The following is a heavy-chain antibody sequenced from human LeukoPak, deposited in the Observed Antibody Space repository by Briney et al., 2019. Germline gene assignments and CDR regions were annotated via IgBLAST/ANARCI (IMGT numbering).Heavy chain of an antibody. J-gene: IGHJ4*02. CDR1: GFTFSSYW. V-gene: IGHV3-7*04. D-gene: IGHD3-10*01. Sequence: GGSLRLSCAASGFTFSSYWMSWVRQAPGKGLEWVANIKQHGSEKYYVDSVKGRFTISRDNAKNSLYLQMNSLRAEDTAVYYCARAQLWFGELLFDYWGQGTLVTVSS. CDR3: ARAQLWFGELLFDY. CDR2: IKQHGSEK.